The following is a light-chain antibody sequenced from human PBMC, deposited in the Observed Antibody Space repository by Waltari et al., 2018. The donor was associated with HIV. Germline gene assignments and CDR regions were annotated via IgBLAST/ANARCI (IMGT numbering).Light chain of an antibody. CDR3: CSYAGNYTGV. Sequence: QSALTQPRSVSGSPGQSVTISCTGTSSDVGAYNYVSWYQQHPGKAPKLMIYDVTSRPSGLPDRFSGSKSGNTASLTISGLQAEDEADYYCCSYAGNYTGVFGGGTKLTVL. V-gene: IGLV2-11*01. CDR1: SSDVGAYNY. J-gene: IGLJ3*02. CDR2: DVT.